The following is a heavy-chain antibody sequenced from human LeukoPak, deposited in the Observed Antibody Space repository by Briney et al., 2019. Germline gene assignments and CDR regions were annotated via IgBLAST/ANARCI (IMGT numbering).Heavy chain of an antibody. CDR3: ARDKTGDYGDLNWFTP. J-gene: IGHJ5*02. V-gene: IGHV4-4*07. CDR2: IYSSGST. CDR1: GGSISSYY. D-gene: IGHD4-17*01. Sequence: SETLSLTCTVSGGSISSYYWSWMRQPAGKGLEWIGRIYSSGSTKYNPSLKSRGTMSVDTSKNQFSLKLSSVAAADTAVYYCARDKTGDYGDLNWFTPSGQGSLVTVSS.